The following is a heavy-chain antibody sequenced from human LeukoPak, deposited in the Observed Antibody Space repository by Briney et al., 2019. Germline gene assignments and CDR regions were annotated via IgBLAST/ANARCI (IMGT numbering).Heavy chain of an antibody. D-gene: IGHD3-10*01. V-gene: IGHV3-30*18. J-gene: IGHJ3*02. Sequence: GRSLRLSCAASGFTFSSYGMHWVRQAPGKGLEWVAVISYDGSNKYYADSVKGRFTISRDNSKDTLYLQMNSLRAEDTAVYYCAKSGRRGVRGVIIDAFDIWGQGTMVTVSS. CDR2: ISYDGSNK. CDR3: AKSGRRGVRGVIIDAFDI. CDR1: GFTFSSYG.